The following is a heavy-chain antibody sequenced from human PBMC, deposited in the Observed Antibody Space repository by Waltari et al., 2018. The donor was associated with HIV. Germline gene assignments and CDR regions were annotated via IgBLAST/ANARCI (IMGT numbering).Heavy chain of an antibody. J-gene: IGHJ6*02. V-gene: IGHV4-4*07. CDR1: GGSISSYY. Sequence: QVQLQESGPGLVKPSETLSLTCTVSGGSISSYYWSWIRQPAGKGLEWIGRIYTSGSTNYTPCLKSRGTRSVDTSKNQFSLKLSSVTAADTAVYYCARVLGYCTNGVCGSGMDVWGQGTTVTVSS. CDR2: IYTSGST. CDR3: ARVLGYCTNGVCGSGMDV. D-gene: IGHD2-8*01.